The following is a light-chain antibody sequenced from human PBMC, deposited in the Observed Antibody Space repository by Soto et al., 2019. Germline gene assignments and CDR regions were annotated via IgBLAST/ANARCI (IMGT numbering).Light chain of an antibody. Sequence: SYELTQPPSVSVAPGKTARITCGGNNIGSKSVHWYQQKPGQAPVLVIYYYSDRPSGIPERFSGSNSGNTATLTISRVEAGDEAYYYCQVWDSSSDHPGVFGGGTKLTVL. J-gene: IGLJ2*01. CDR2: YYS. CDR3: QVWDSSSDHPGV. CDR1: NIGSKS. V-gene: IGLV3-21*04.